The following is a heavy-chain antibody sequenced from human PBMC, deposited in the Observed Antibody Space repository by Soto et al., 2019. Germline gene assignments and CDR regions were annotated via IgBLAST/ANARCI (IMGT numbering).Heavy chain of an antibody. CDR1: GFTFSSYA. D-gene: IGHD3-10*01. V-gene: IGHV3-30-3*01. Sequence: ESGGGVVQPGRSLRLSCAASGFTFSSYAMHWVRQAPGKGLEWVAVISYDGSNKYYADSVKGRFTISRDNSKNTLYLQMNSLRAEDTAVYYCARGADSPYYYGSGSYHDYWGQGTLVTVSS. CDR3: ARGADSPYYYGSGSYHDY. J-gene: IGHJ4*02. CDR2: ISYDGSNK.